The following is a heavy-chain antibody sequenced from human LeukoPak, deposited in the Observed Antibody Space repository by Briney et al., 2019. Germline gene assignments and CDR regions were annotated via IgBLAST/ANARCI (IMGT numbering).Heavy chain of an antibody. Sequence: ASGRVSCKASGYTFTFYYMHWVRQGPGQGLEWMGWINPKRGGTNYAQKFQGRVTMTRDTSISTAYMELSRLRSDDTAVYYCARSPRRDGYNLFDYWGQGTLVTVSS. D-gene: IGHD5-24*01. CDR1: GYTFTFYY. V-gene: IGHV1-2*02. CDR2: INPKRGGT. CDR3: ARSPRRDGYNLFDY. J-gene: IGHJ4*02.